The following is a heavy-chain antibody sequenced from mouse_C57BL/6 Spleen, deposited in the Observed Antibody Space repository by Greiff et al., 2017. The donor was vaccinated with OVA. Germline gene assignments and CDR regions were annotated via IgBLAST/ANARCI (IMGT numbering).Heavy chain of an antibody. CDR3: ARYNYSNPWYFDV. Sequence: EVKVVESGPGLAKPSQTLSLTCSVTGYSITSDYWNWIRKFPGNKLEYMGYISYSGSTYYNPSLKSRISITRDTSKNQYYLQLNSVTTEDTATYYCARYNYSNPWYFDVWGTGTTVTVSS. CDR1: GYSITSDY. V-gene: IGHV3-8*01. CDR2: ISYSGST. J-gene: IGHJ1*03. D-gene: IGHD2-5*01.